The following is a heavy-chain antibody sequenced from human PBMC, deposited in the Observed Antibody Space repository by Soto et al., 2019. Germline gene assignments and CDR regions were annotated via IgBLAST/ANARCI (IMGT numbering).Heavy chain of an antibody. Sequence: QVQLVQSGAEVKKPGSSVKVSGKASEGTFGTYAFSGLRRAPGQGLEWRGGIIPIFGTPNYAQRFQGRVTITADESTSTAYMELSRLRSEDTAVYYCARDRDDYGSGNYYNRIDFWGQGTLVTVSS. V-gene: IGHV1-69*01. J-gene: IGHJ4*02. CDR2: IIPIFGTP. CDR1: EGTFGTYA. D-gene: IGHD3-10*01. CDR3: ARDRDDYGSGNYYNRIDF.